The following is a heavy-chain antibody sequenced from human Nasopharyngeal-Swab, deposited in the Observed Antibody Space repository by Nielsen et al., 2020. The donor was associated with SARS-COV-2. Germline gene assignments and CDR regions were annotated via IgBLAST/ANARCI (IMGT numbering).Heavy chain of an antibody. J-gene: IGHJ5*02. V-gene: IGHV1-2*02. CDR1: GYTFTGYY. CDR3: ARKGRYCSSTSCGNWFDP. Sequence: ASVKVSCKASGYTFTGYYMHWVRQAPGQGLEWMGWINPNSGGTNYAQKFQGRVTITRNTSISTAYMELSSLRSEDTAVYYCARKGRYCSSTSCGNWFDPWGQGTLVTVSS. CDR2: INPNSGGT. D-gene: IGHD2-2*01.